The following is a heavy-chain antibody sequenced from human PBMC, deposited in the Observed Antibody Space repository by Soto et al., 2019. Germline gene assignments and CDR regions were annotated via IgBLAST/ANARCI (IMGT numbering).Heavy chain of an antibody. Sequence: ASVKVSCKASGYTFTTFGISWVRQAPGQGLEWMGWIDPKNGNTKDAQKFQGRVTMTTDTSTSTAYMELRSLRSDDTAVYYCARTPLIREASSSWYDDYWGQGTLVTVSS. CDR2: IDPKNGNT. CDR1: GYTFTTFG. CDR3: ARTPLIREASSSWYDDY. J-gene: IGHJ4*02. D-gene: IGHD6-13*01. V-gene: IGHV1-18*01.